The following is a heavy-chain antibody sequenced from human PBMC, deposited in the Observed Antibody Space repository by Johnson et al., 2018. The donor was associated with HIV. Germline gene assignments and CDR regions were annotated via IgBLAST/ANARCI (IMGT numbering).Heavy chain of an antibody. CDR1: GFTFSSYP. D-gene: IGHD3-22*01. Sequence: HVQLVESGGGVVQPGRSLRLSCAASGFTFSSYPMHWVRQAPGKGLEWVGVISYDGNSKYYGDSVKGRFTISRDNSKNTLYLQMNSLRAGDTAVYYCARGITMIAVVKGDAFDIWGQGTMVTDSS. V-gene: IGHV3-30*04. CDR2: ISYDGNSK. CDR3: ARGITMIAVVKGDAFDI. J-gene: IGHJ3*02.